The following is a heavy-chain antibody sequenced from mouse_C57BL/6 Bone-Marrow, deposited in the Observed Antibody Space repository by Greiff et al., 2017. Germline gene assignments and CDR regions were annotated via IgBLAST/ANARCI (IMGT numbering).Heavy chain of an antibody. J-gene: IGHJ4*01. D-gene: IGHD2-4*01. CDR1: GFTFNTYA. V-gene: IGHV10-3*01. CDR3: VRGITTGYYYAMDY. CDR2: IRSKSSNYAT. Sequence: EVMLVESGGGLVQPKGSLKLSCAASGFTFNTYAMHWVRQAPGKGLEWVARIRSKSSNYATYYADSVKDRFTISRDDSQSMLYLQMNNLKTEDTAMYYCVRGITTGYYYAMDYWGQGTSVTVSS.